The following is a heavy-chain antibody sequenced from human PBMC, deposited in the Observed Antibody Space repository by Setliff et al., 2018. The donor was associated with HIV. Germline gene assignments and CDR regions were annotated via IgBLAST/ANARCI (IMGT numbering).Heavy chain of an antibody. V-gene: IGHV4-39*01. Sequence: KPSETLSLTCTVSGGSITTSTSYWGWIRQPPGKGLEWIGSIYYSGSTYYNPSLKSRLTITQHTSKNHFSLSLSSVTAADTAVYYCARHGAFYYYYYMDVWGKGTTVTVSS. J-gene: IGHJ6*03. CDR2: IYYSGST. CDR3: ARHGAFYYYYYMDV. CDR1: GGSITTSTSY.